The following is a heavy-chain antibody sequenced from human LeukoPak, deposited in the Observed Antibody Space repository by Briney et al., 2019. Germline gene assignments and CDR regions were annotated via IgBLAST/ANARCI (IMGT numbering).Heavy chain of an antibody. D-gene: IGHD3-22*01. CDR2: IYTSGST. CDR3: ARNYDSSALRWSYFDY. Sequence: PSETLSLTCTVSGGSISSGSYYWSWIRQPAGKGLEWIGRIYTSGSTNYNPSLKSRVTISVDTSKNQFSLKLSSVTAADTAVYYCARNYDSSALRWSYFDYWGQGTLVTVSS. J-gene: IGHJ4*02. CDR1: GGSISSGSYY. V-gene: IGHV4-61*02.